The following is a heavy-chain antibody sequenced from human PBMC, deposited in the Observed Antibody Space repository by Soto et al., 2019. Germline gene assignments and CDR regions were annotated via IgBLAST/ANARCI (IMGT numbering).Heavy chain of an antibody. CDR3: ARVHHQAAGGCDASDI. D-gene: IGHD6-13*01. CDR2: IKSKTDGGTP. Sequence: GGSLRLSCAASGFTFSNAWINWVRQAPGKGLEWVGRIKSKTDGGTPDYAAPVKGRFAISRENAKNSLYLQMNSLRAEDTAVYYCARVHHQAAGGCDASDIWRQGTMVIVSS. CDR1: GFTFSNAW. J-gene: IGHJ3*02. V-gene: IGHV3-15*07.